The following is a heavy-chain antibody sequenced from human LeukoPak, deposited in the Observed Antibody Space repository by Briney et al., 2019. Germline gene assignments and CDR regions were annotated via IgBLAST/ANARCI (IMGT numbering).Heavy chain of an antibody. V-gene: IGHV3-23*01. CDR3: AKVTHRLLGVVVPAAMLRDFDY. Sequence: PGGFLRLSCAASGFTFSSYAMSWVRQAPGKGLEWVSAISGSGGSTYYADSVKGRFTISRDNSKNTLYLQMNSLRAEDTAVYYCAKVTHRLLGVVVPAAMLRDFDYWGQGTLVTVSS. CDR1: GFTFSSYA. D-gene: IGHD2-2*01. CDR2: ISGSGGST. J-gene: IGHJ4*02.